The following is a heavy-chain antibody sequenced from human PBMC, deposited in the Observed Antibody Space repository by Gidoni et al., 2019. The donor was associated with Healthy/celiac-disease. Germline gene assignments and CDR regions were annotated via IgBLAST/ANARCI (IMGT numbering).Heavy chain of an antibody. V-gene: IGHV3-21*01. Sequence: EVQLVESGGGLVKHGGSLRRSCAASGLPFSSYRINWVRQAPGRGLECVASISSSSSYIYYADSVKGRFTISRDNAKNSLYLQMNSLRAEDTAVYYCARDDYDGGCFDYWGQGTLVTVSS. CDR1: GLPFSSYR. D-gene: IGHD4-17*01. J-gene: IGHJ4*02. CDR2: ISSSSSYI. CDR3: ARDDYDGGCFDY.